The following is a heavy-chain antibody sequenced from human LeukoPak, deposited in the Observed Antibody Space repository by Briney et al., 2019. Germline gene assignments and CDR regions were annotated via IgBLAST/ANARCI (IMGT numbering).Heavy chain of an antibody. D-gene: IGHD4-23*01. V-gene: IGHV1-69*13. J-gene: IGHJ6*02. Sequence: SVKVSCKASGGTFSSYAISWVRQAPGQGLEWMGGIIPIFGTANYAQKFQGRVTITADESTSTAYMELSSLRSEDTAAYYCARDKDYGGNSHYYYYGMDVWGQGTTVTVSS. CDR3: ARDKDYGGNSHYYYYGMDV. CDR2: IIPIFGTA. CDR1: GGTFSSYA.